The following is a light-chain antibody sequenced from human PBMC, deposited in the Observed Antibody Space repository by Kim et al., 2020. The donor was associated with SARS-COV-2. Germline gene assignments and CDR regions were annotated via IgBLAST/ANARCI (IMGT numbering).Light chain of an antibody. CDR3: HRYSGSPWT. Sequence: VVLTQSPVILSLSPGEGATLSSRASQSVWRNYIAWYQQKVGQPPRLLIYGASTRATGIPDRFSATGSGTDFTLTVSGLESEDFAVYYCHRYSGSPWTFGEGTK. CDR1: QSVWRNY. CDR2: GAS. J-gene: IGKJ1*01. V-gene: IGKV3-20*01.